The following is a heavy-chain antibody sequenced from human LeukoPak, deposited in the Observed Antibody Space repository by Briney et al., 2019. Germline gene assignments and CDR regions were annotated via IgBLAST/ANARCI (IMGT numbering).Heavy chain of an antibody. J-gene: IGHJ4*02. V-gene: IGHV3-33*01. Sequence: PGRSLRLSCAASGFTFSSYGMHWVRQAPGKGLEWVAVIWYDGSNKYYADSVKGRFTISGDNSKNTLYLQMNSLRAEDTAVYYCARDPDGDYYFDYWGQGTLVTVSS. CDR1: GFTFSSYG. CDR3: ARDPDGDYYFDY. D-gene: IGHD4-17*01. CDR2: IWYDGSNK.